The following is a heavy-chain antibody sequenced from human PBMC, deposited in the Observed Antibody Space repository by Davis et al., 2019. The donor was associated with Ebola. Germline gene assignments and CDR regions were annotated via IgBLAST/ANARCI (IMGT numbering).Heavy chain of an antibody. D-gene: IGHD1-26*01. J-gene: IGHJ4*02. Sequence: GESLKTSCAASGFTFSSYAMSWVRQAPGKGLEWVSAISGSGGSTYYADSVKGRFTISRDNSKNTLYLQMNSLRAEDTAVYYCAKYGKWEFIGVDYWGQGTLVTVSS. CDR3: AKYGKWEFIGVDY. CDR1: GFTFSSYA. CDR2: ISGSGGST. V-gene: IGHV3-23*01.